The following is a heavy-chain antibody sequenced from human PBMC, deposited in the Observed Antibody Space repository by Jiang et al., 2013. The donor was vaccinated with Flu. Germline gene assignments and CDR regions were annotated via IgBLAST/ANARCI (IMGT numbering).Heavy chain of an antibody. CDR3: ARDYPYYYDSSGPDY. J-gene: IGHJ4*02. CDR1: GFTFSSYE. D-gene: IGHD3-22*01. V-gene: IGHV3-48*03. CDR2: ISSSGSTI. Sequence: VQLVESGGGLVQPGGSLRLSCAASGFTFSSYEMNWVRQAPGKGLEWVSYISSSGSTIYYADSVKGRFTISRDNAKNSLYLQMNSLRAEDTAVYYCARDYPYYYDSSGPDYWGQGTLVTVSS.